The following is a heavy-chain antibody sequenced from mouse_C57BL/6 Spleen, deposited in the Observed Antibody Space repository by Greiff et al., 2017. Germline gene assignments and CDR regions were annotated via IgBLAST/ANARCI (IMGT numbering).Heavy chain of an antibody. Sequence: EVKLMESGGGLVKPGGSLKLSCAASGFTFSDYGMHWVRQAPEKGLEWVAYISSGSSTIYYADTVKGRFTISRDNAKNTLFLQMTSLRSEDTAMYYCARGENYHGAMDYWGQGTSVTVSS. CDR3: ARGENYHGAMDY. CDR2: ISSGSSTI. J-gene: IGHJ4*01. CDR1: GFTFSDYG. D-gene: IGHD1-1*01. V-gene: IGHV5-17*01.